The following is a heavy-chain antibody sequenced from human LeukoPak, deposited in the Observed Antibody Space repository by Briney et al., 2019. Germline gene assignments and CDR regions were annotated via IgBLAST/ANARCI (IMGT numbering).Heavy chain of an antibody. V-gene: IGHV4-39*07. J-gene: IGHJ6*03. Sequence: DPSETLSLTCTVSGGSISSSSYYWGWIRQPPGKGLEWIGSIYYSGSTYYNPSLKSRVTISVDTSKNQFSLKLSSVTAADTAVYYCARDLRDTAMVFYYYMDVWGKGTTVTVSS. CDR2: IYYSGST. D-gene: IGHD5-18*01. CDR1: GGSISSSSYY. CDR3: ARDLRDTAMVFYYYMDV.